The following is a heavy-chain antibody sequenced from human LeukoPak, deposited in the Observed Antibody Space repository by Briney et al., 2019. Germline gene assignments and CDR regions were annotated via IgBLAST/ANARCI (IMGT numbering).Heavy chain of an antibody. CDR3: ARKSPSYCSGGSCYGDAFDI. CDR2: INPNSGGT. CDR1: GYTFTDYY. V-gene: IGHV1-2*02. D-gene: IGHD2-15*01. J-gene: IGHJ3*02. Sequence: ASVKVSCKASGYTFTDYYMNWVRQAPGQGLEWMGWINPNSGGTVYAQKFQGRVTMTRDTSISTAYMELSSLRSDDTAVYYCARKSPSYCSGGSCYGDAFDIWGQGTMVTVSS.